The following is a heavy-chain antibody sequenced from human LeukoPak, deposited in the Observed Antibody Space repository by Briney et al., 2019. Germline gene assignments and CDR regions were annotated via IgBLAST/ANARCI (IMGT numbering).Heavy chain of an antibody. CDR2: IHYSGST. V-gene: IGHV4-39*01. D-gene: IGHD2-15*01. CDR1: GGSISSSSYY. Sequence: SETLSLTCTVSGGSISSSSYYWGWIRQPPGKGLEWIGSIHYSGSTDYNSTLKSRVTISVDTSKNQFSLKLSSVTAADTAVYYCARLGLGYCSGGSCSSRYSYYYYYMDVWGKGTTVTVSS. CDR3: ARLGLGYCSGGSCSSRYSYYYYYMDV. J-gene: IGHJ6*03.